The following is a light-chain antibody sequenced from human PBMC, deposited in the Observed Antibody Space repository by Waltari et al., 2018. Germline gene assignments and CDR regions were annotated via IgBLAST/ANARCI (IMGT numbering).Light chain of an antibody. V-gene: IGLV3-1*01. CDR1: KLGDKY. Sequence: SYELTQPPSVSVSPGQTASITCSGAKLGDKYACWYQQKPGQSPVLVIYQDSTRPSGIPERFSGSNSGNTATLTISGTQAMDEADYYCQAWDSSTVVVGGGTKLTVL. CDR3: QAWDSSTVV. J-gene: IGLJ2*01. CDR2: QDS.